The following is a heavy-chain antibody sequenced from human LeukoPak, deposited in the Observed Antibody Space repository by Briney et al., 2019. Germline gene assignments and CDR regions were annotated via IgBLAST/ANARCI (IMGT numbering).Heavy chain of an antibody. CDR2: INGDGSRT. V-gene: IGHV3-74*01. CDR3: AREASQDYFDY. J-gene: IGHJ4*02. CDR1: GFSFSSYW. Sequence: GGALRLSCAASGFSFSSYWMHWVRQAPGKGLVWVSRINGDGSRTYYADSVKGRFTISRDNAKNTLHVQMNGLRAEDTAVYYCAREASQDYFDYWGQGTLVTVSS.